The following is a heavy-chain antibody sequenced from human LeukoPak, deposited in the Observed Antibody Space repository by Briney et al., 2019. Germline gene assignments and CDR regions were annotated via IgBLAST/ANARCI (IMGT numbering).Heavy chain of an antibody. Sequence: SETLSLTCTVSGGSISSYYWSWIRQPPGKGLEWIGYIYYSGYTDYNPSLKSRVTISVDTSKNQFSLNVISVTAADTAVYYCARGQIAVAGAFEHWGQGTLVTVSS. CDR2: IYYSGYT. J-gene: IGHJ4*02. V-gene: IGHV4-59*01. CDR3: ARGQIAVAGAFEH. D-gene: IGHD6-19*01. CDR1: GGSISSYY.